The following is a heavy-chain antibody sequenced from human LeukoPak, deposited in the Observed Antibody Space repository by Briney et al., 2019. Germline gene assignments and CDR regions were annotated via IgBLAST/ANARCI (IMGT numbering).Heavy chain of an antibody. Sequence: PGRSLRLSCAASGFTFSSYAMHWVRQAPGKGLEWVAVISYDGSNKYYADSVKGRFTISRDNSKNTLYLQMTGLTAEDTAVYYCTRKGSQWDFLVDYWGQGTRVAVSP. J-gene: IGHJ4*02. CDR3: TRKGSQWDFLVDY. D-gene: IGHD2/OR15-2a*01. CDR1: GFTFSSYA. V-gene: IGHV3-30*04. CDR2: ISYDGSNK.